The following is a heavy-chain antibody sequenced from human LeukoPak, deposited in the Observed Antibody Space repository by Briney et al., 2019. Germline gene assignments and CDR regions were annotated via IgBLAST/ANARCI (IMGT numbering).Heavy chain of an antibody. CDR2: ISTYNGNT. D-gene: IGHD4-23*01. CDR1: GYTFTNYG. CDR3: ARVTVADDAFDI. J-gene: IGHJ3*02. V-gene: IGHV1-18*01. Sequence: ASVKVSCKASGYTFTNYGISWVRQAPGQGLEWMGWISTYNGNTNYAQKLQGRVTMTTDTSTSTAYMELRRLRSDDTAVYYCARVTVADDAFDIWGQGTMVTVSS.